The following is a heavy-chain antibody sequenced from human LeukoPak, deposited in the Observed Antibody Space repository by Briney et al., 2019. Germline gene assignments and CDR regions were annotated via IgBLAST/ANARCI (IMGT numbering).Heavy chain of an antibody. J-gene: IGHJ6*03. D-gene: IGHD2-2*01. CDR2: IIPILGIA. CDR3: AVDVVPAAPYYYYMDV. CDR1: GGTFSSYA. V-gene: IGHV1-69*04. Sequence: SVKVSCKASGGTFSSYAISWVRQAPGQGLEWMGRIIPILGIANYAQKFQGRVTITADKSTSTAYMELSSLRSEDTAVYYCAVDVVPAAPYYYYMDVWGKGTTVTVSS.